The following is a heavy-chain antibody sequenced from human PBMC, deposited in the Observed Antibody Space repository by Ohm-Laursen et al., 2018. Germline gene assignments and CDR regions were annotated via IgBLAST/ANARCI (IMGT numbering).Heavy chain of an antibody. CDR1: GFTVSSNY. Sequence: SLRLSCAASGFTVSSNYMSWVRQAPGKGLEWVSIIYSGGSTYYADSVKGRFTFSRDNPKNTLNLQLNSLRVEDTAVYYCVRKIAAGGLGAFDIWGQGTMVTVSS. D-gene: IGHD6-13*01. CDR3: VRKIAAGGLGAFDI. J-gene: IGHJ3*02. CDR2: IYSGGST. V-gene: IGHV3-66*01.